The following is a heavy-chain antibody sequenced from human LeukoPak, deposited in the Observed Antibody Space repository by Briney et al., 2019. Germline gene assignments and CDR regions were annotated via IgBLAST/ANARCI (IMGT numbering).Heavy chain of an antibody. Sequence: PAGSLRLSCAAPGFTFSSYAMSWVRQAPGKGLEWVANTKQDGSEKYYVDSVRGRFTISRDNAKNSLYLQMNSMRAEDTAVYYCARGPYSSDSSADYWGQGTLVTVSS. V-gene: IGHV3-7*04. CDR3: ARGPYSSDSSADY. D-gene: IGHD6-19*01. CDR2: TKQDGSEK. CDR1: GFTFSSYA. J-gene: IGHJ4*02.